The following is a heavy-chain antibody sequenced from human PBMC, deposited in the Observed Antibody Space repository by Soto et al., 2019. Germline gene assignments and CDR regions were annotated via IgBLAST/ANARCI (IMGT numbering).Heavy chain of an antibody. CDR3: ARDFTGSYLGLDY. CDR2: INADNGNT. V-gene: IGHV1-3*01. D-gene: IGHD1-26*01. Sequence: ASVKVSCTASGYTFSGNYMHWVRQAPGQRLEWMGWINADNGNTKYAQKFQGRVTITRDTSTSTAYMELSSLRSEDTAVYYCARDFTGSYLGLDYWGQGTLVTVSS. J-gene: IGHJ4*02. CDR1: GYTFSGNY.